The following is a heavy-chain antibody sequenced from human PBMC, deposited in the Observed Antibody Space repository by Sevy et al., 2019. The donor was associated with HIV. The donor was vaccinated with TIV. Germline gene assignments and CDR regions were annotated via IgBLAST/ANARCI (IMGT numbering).Heavy chain of an antibody. J-gene: IGHJ5*02. CDR2: ISAYNGNT. CDR3: ATIITMVRGGPNWFDP. V-gene: IGHV1-18*04. D-gene: IGHD3-10*01. CDR1: GYTFTSYG. Sequence: ASVKVSCKASGYTFTSYGISWVRQAPGQGLEWMGWISAYNGNTNYAQKLQGRVTMTTDTSTSTAYMELRGLRSHDTAVYYCATIITMVRGGPNWFDPWGQGTLVTVSS.